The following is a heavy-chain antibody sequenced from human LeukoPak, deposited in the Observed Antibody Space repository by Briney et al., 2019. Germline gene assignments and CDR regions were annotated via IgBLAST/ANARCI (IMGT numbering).Heavy chain of an antibody. D-gene: IGHD4-17*01. Sequence: QPGGSLRLSCAASGLSFSSYAMTWVRQAPGKGLEWVSTISGSGSTTYYADSVKGRLTISRDNSKNTLYLQMNSLRAEDTALYYCAKGLRYSDYWGQGTLVTISS. CDR2: ISGSGSTT. J-gene: IGHJ4*02. CDR3: AKGLRYSDY. CDR1: GLSFSSYA. V-gene: IGHV3-23*01.